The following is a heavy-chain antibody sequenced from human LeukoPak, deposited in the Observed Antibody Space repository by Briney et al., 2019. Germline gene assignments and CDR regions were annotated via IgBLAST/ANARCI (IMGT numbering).Heavy chain of an antibody. CDR1: GYTLTELS. Sequence: ASVKVSCKVSGYTLTELSMHWVRQAPGKGLEWMGGFDPEDGETIYAQKFKGRVTMTEDTSTETAYMELSSLRSEDTAVYYCATSSGYYYYGMDVWGQGTTVTVSS. D-gene: IGHD6-25*01. V-gene: IGHV1-24*01. CDR3: ATSSGYYYYGMDV. J-gene: IGHJ6*02. CDR2: FDPEDGET.